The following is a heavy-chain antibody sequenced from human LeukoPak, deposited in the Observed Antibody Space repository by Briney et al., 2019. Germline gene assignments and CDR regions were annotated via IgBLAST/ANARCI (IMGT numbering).Heavy chain of an antibody. Sequence: GRSLRLSCAASGFTFRSYAMHWVRQAPGKGLVWVALISYDGSIKSYADSVKGRFTISRDNSKNTLYVQMNSLRTGDTAVYYCARGAYSSGWTTFDYWGQGILVTVSS. CDR1: GFTFRSYA. CDR2: ISYDGSIK. D-gene: IGHD6-19*01. CDR3: ARGAYSSGWTTFDY. V-gene: IGHV3-30*04. J-gene: IGHJ4*02.